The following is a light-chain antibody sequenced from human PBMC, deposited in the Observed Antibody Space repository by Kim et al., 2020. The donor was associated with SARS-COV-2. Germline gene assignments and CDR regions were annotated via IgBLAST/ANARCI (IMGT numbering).Light chain of an antibody. Sequence: QRVYISCHGSSTNIRAGYDVHWYLQLPGTAPKLLIYGNSNRPSGVPDRFSGSKSGTSASLAITGLQAEDEADYYCHSYDSSLSAVVFGGGTQLTVL. V-gene: IGLV1-40*01. J-gene: IGLJ2*01. CDR1: STNIRAGYD. CDR3: HSYDSSLSAVV. CDR2: GNS.